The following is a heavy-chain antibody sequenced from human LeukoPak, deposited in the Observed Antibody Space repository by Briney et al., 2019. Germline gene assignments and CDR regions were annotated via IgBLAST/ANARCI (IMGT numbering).Heavy chain of an antibody. D-gene: IGHD1-1*01. Sequence: GGSLRLSCVASGFTFSSYGMSWVRQAPGTGLEWVSVISADGGSTHYADSVKGRFTISRDISKNTLFLQMNSLRGEDTAVYYCAKNKADNYSPLDHWGQGTLVTASS. CDR2: ISADGGST. J-gene: IGHJ4*02. CDR1: GFTFSSYG. CDR3: AKNKADNYSPLDH. V-gene: IGHV3-23*01.